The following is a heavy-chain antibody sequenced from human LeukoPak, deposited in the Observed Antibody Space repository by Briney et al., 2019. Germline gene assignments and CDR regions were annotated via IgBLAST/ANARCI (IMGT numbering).Heavy chain of an antibody. J-gene: IGHJ4*02. CDR2: ISGSGGST. CDR1: GFTFSSYG. CDR3: AKDGLSGSYMTFDEPGYFDY. V-gene: IGHV3-23*01. Sequence: GGSLRLSCAASGFTFSSYGMSWVRQAPGKGLEWVSAISGSGGSTYYADSVKGRFTISRDNSKNTLYLQMNSLRAEDTAVYYCAKDGLSGSYMTFDEPGYFDYWGQGTLVTVSS. D-gene: IGHD1-26*01.